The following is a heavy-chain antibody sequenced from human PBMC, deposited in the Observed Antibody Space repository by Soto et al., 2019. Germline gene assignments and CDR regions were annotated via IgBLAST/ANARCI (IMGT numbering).Heavy chain of an antibody. CDR1: GFTFSSYG. CDR2: IWYDGSNK. CDR3: ARAIQQGVALDY. V-gene: IGHV3-33*01. D-gene: IGHD5-18*01. Sequence: PGGSLRLSCAASGFTFSSYGMHWVRQAPGKGLEWVAVIWYDGSNKYYADSVKGRFTISRDNSKNTLYLQMNSLRAEDTAVYYCARAIQQGVALDYWGQGTLVTVSS. J-gene: IGHJ4*02.